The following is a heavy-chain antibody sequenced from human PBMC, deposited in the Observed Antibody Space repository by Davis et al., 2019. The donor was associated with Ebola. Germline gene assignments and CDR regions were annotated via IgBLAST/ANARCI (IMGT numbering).Heavy chain of an antibody. CDR1: GFIFSDYY. Sequence: GGSLRLSCAASGFIFSDYYMSWIRQAPGKGLEFVAYISSGGKTIYYADSVKGRFTISRDNAKDSLSLQMKSLRAEDTAVYYCARDELGLGGMDIWGKGTTVIVSS. D-gene: IGHD6-6*01. CDR2: ISSGGKTI. V-gene: IGHV3-11*01. J-gene: IGHJ6*04. CDR3: ARDELGLGGMDI.